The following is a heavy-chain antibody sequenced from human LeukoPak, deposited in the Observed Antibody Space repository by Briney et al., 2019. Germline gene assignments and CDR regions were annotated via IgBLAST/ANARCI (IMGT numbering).Heavy chain of an antibody. CDR2: IYYRGST. D-gene: IGHD2-21*02. Sequence: SETLSLTCTVSGGPISSSSYYWGWIRQPPGKGLEWIGTIYYRGSTYYNPSLKSRVTISVDTSKKQFSLKLSSVTAADTAVYYCARHEAAYCGGDCYLRAFDIWGQGTMVTVSS. J-gene: IGHJ3*02. CDR1: GGPISSSSYY. V-gene: IGHV4-39*01. CDR3: ARHEAAYCGGDCYLRAFDI.